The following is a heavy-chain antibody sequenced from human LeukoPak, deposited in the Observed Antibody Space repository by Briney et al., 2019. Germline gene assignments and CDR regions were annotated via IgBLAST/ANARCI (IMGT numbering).Heavy chain of an antibody. CDR1: GFTFSGSA. CDR2: IQQDGTER. D-gene: IGHD3/OR15-3a*01. CDR3: ATSYDMGWLIGY. Sequence: GGSLRLSCAAFGFTFSGSAMHWVRQAPGKGLEWVANIQQDGTERYYVDSVKGRFTISRDNGKSSLYLQMNSLRAEDTALYYCATSYDMGWLIGYWGQGTLVTVSS. V-gene: IGHV3-7*03. J-gene: IGHJ4*02.